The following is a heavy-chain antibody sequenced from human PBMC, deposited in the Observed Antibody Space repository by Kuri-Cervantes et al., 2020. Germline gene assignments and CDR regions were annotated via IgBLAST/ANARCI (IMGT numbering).Heavy chain of an antibody. CDR3: AREGGSSGYYLTD. D-gene: IGHD3-22*01. CDR2: ITWNSGSI. V-gene: IGHV3-9*01. Sequence: SLKISCAASGFTFDDYAMHWVRQAPGKGLEWVSGITWNSGSIGYADSVKGRFTISRDNAKNSLYLQMNSLRAEDTAVYYCAREGGSSGYYLTDWGQGTLVTVSS. CDR1: GFTFDDYA. J-gene: IGHJ4*02.